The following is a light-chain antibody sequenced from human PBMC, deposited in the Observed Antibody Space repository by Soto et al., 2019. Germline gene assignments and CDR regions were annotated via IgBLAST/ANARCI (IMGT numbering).Light chain of an antibody. CDR3: QRYNDWPLT. J-gene: IGKJ4*01. Sequence: EIVMTQSPATLSVSPGEGVTLSCRASQGVGITLAWYQQKPGQTPGLLIYNAFTRATGIPARFSGSGSGTEFTLTINSLQSEDSAVYYCQRYNDWPLTFGGGTKVEVK. V-gene: IGKV3-15*01. CDR1: QGVGIT. CDR2: NAF.